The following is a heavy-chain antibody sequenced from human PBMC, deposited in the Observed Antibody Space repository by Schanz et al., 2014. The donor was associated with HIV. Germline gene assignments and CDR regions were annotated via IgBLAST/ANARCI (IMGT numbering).Heavy chain of an antibody. CDR3: AREGMEQMVNILDV. J-gene: IGHJ6*02. CDR1: GGAIGTGDYY. V-gene: IGHV4-31*03. D-gene: IGHD6-13*01. CDR2: IHYSETT. Sequence: QVQLRGSGPGLVKPSQTLSLTCSVSGGAIGTGDYYWSWIRQFPGKGLEWIGYIHYSETTHYNPSLKSRVTISLDTSRNQFSLKLTSVTAADSAVYYCAREGMEQMVNILDVWGQGTRVNVSS.